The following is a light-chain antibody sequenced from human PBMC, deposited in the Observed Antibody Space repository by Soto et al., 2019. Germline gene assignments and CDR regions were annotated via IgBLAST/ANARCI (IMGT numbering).Light chain of an antibody. CDR2: GAS. V-gene: IGKV3-20*01. Sequence: EIVLTQSPGTLSLSPGERATLSCRASQSVSSIYLAWYQQKPGQAPRLLIYGASNRGTRIPDRFSGSGSGTDFTLTISSMAAEDFAVYSCQQCGSSPQTFGQGTKVEIK. CDR3: QQCGSSPQT. J-gene: IGKJ1*01. CDR1: QSVSSIY.